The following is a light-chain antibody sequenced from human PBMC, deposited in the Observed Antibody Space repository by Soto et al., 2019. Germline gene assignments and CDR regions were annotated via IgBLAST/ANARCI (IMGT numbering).Light chain of an antibody. J-gene: IGLJ1*01. CDR3: CSYAGSSPHYV. CDR2: EGS. V-gene: IGLV2-23*01. Sequence: QSVLTQPASVSGPPGQSITISCTGTSSDVGSYNLVSWYQQHPGKAPKLMIYEGSKRPSGVSNRFSGSKSGNTASLTISGLQAEDEADYYCCSYAGSSPHYVFGTGTKLTVL. CDR1: SSDVGSYNL.